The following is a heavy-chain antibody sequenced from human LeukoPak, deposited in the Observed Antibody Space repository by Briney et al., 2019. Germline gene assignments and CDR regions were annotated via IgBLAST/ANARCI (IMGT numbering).Heavy chain of an antibody. CDR2: ISGSGSGT. CDR3: AKEQNSKGYFDF. J-gene: IGHJ4*02. CDR1: AFTFSSYA. V-gene: IGHV3-23*01. D-gene: IGHD4-23*01. Sequence: PGGSLRLSCAASAFTFSSYAMSWVRQAPGKGLEWVSAISGSGSGTYYADSVKGRSTTSRDNSKNTLYLQMNSLRAEDTAVYYCAKEQNSKGYFDFWGQGSLVTVSS.